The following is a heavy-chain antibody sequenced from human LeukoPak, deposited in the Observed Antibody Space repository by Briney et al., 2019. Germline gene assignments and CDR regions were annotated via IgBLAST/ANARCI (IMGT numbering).Heavy chain of an antibody. CDR1: GGSFSSYA. CDR3: ARAVSSDSSGYFLGVFGAFDI. CDR2: IVPIFGTA. D-gene: IGHD3-22*01. V-gene: IGHV1-69*01. J-gene: IGHJ3*02. Sequence: GASVKVSCTASGGSFSSYAISWVRQAPGQGLEWMGGIVPIFGTANYAQKFQGRVTITADESTSTAYMELSSLRSEDTAVYYCARAVSSDSSGYFLGVFGAFDIWGQGTMVTVSS.